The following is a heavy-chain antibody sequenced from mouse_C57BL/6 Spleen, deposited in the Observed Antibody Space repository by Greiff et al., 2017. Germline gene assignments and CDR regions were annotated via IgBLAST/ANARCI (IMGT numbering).Heavy chain of an antibody. CDR3: ARGDYYGSSYPAWFAY. V-gene: IGHV1-47*01. J-gene: IGHJ3*01. CDR1: GYTFTTYP. Sequence: VMLVESGAELVKPGASVKMSCKASGYTFTTYPIEWMKQNHGKSLEWIGNFHPYNDDTKYNEKFKGKATLTVEKSSSTVYLELSRLTSDDSAVYYCARGDYYGSSYPAWFAYWGQGTLVTVSA. D-gene: IGHD1-1*01. CDR2: FHPYNDDT.